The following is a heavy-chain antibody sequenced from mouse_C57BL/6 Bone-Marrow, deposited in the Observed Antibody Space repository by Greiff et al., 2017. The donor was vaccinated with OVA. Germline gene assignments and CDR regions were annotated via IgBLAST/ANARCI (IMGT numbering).Heavy chain of an antibody. D-gene: IGHD1-1*01. V-gene: IGHV1-59*01. CDR1: GYTFTSYW. CDR3: ARDYYGSFYAMDY. J-gene: IGHJ4*01. CDR2: IDPSDSYT. Sequence: QVQLQQPGAELVRPGTSVKLSCKASGYTFTSYWMHWVKQRPGQGLEWIGVIDPSDSYTNYNQKFKGKATFTVETSSSTAYMQLSSLTSEDSAVYYCARDYYGSFYAMDYWGQGTSVTVSS.